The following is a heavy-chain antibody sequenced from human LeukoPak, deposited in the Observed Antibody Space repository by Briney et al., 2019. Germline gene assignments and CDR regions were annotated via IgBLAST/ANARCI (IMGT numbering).Heavy chain of an antibody. D-gene: IGHD2-2*01. V-gene: IGHV4-59*08. J-gene: IGHJ5*02. CDR2: ISDIGST. Sequence: SETLSLTCTVSGGSISSYYWSWIRQPPGKGLEWIAYISDIGSTNYNPSLKSRVTISVDTSKNQFSLKLSSVTAADTAVYYCARLRYCSSTSCYRLSWFDPWGQGTLVTVSS. CDR3: ARLRYCSSTSCYRLSWFDP. CDR1: GGSISSYY.